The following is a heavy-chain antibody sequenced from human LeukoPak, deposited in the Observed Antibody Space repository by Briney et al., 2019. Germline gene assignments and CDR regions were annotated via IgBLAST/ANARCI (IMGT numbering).Heavy chain of an antibody. V-gene: IGHV4-39*07. CDR2: INHSGST. J-gene: IGHJ4*02. Sequence: KASETLSLTCTVSGGSISSSSYYWGWIRQPPGKGLEWIGEINHSGSTNYNPSLKSRVTISVDTSKNQFSLKLSSVTAADTAVYYCAKSGVAGYDFWSGYYPFDYWGQGTLVTVSS. CDR1: GGSISSSSYY. CDR3: AKSGVAGYDFWSGYYPFDY. D-gene: IGHD3-3*01.